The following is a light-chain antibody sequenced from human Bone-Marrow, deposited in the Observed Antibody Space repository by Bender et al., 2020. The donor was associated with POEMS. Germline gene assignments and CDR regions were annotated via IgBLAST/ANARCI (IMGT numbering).Light chain of an antibody. Sequence: QSVLTQPPSVSGAPGQRVTISCNGSTSNIGAGFDVYWYQQLPGAAPELLIHGDSQRPSGVPDRFSGSKSGTSASLAISRLQSEDEADYYCAAWDDSVNGPVFGGGTKLTVL. CDR1: TSNIGAGFD. CDR3: AAWDDSVNGPV. CDR2: GDS. J-gene: IGLJ2*01. V-gene: IGLV1-50*01.